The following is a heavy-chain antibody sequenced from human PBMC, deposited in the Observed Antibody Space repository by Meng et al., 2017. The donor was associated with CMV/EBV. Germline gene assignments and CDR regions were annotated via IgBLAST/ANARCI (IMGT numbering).Heavy chain of an antibody. CDR3: ARGGGVDCSSTSCSYYYYYGMDV. V-gene: IGHV4-39*07. D-gene: IGHD2-2*01. CDR1: GGSISSSSYY. CDR2: IYYSGST. J-gene: IGHJ6*02. Sequence: GSLRLTCTVSGGSISSSSYYWGWIRQPPGKGLEWIGSIYYSGSTYYNPSLKSRVTISVDTSKNQFSLKLSSVTAADTAVYYCARGGGVDCSSTSCSYYYYYGMDVWGQGTTVTSP.